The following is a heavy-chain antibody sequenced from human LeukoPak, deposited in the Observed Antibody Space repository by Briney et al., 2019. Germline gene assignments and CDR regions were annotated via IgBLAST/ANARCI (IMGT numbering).Heavy chain of an antibody. J-gene: IGHJ4*02. D-gene: IGHD1-26*01. Sequence: GGSLRLSCAASGFTFSSYNMNWVRQAPGKGLEWVSYISSSSSTIYYADSVKGRFTISRDNSKNTVFLQMNSLRAEDTALYYCARRVGGTPDYWGLGTLVTVSS. V-gene: IGHV3-48*04. CDR2: ISSSSSTI. CDR3: ARRVGGTPDY. CDR1: GFTFSSYN.